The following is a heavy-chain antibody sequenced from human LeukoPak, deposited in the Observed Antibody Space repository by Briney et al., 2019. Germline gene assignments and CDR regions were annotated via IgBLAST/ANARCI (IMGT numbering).Heavy chain of an antibody. D-gene: IGHD3-10*01. V-gene: IGHV3-48*03. CDR1: GFTFSSYE. CDR3: AIQNMVRGVHRFDP. J-gene: IGHJ5*02. CDR2: ISSSGSTI. Sequence: GGSLRLSCAASGFTFSSYEMNWVRQAPGKGLEWVSYISSSGSTIYYADSVKGRFTISRDNAKNSQYLQMNSLRAEDTAVYYCAIQNMVRGVHRFDPWGQGTLVTVSS.